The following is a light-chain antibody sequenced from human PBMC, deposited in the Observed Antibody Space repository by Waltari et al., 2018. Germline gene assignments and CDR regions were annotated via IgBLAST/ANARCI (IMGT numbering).Light chain of an antibody. CDR1: QGISSW. CDR2: KAS. Sequence: DIQMTQSPSSLSASVGDRVTITCRASQGISSWLVWYQQKPGKAPKLLIYKASSLQSGVPSRFSGSGSGTDFTLTISSLQPEDFATYYCQQYNSAPHSFGQGTKVEIK. CDR3: QQYNSAPHS. J-gene: IGKJ2*03. V-gene: IGKV1-12*01.